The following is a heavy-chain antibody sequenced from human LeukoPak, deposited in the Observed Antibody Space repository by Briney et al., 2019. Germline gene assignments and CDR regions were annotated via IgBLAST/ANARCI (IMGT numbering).Heavy chain of an antibody. CDR2: ISYDGSTK. V-gene: IGHV3-30*04. CDR3: ARGEPFNS. J-gene: IGHJ5*02. Sequence: GRSLRLSCAASVFEFNVYAMHLVRQAPGKGLEWVAMISYDGSTKYYAASVKGRFTISRDNSKTTLSLQMDSLRPEDTAVYYCARGEPFNSWGQGTLVTVSS. CDR1: VFEFNVYA. D-gene: IGHD1-26*01.